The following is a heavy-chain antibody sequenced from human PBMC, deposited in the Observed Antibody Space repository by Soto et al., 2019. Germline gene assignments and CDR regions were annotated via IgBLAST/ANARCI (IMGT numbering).Heavy chain of an antibody. CDR1: GFTFSNYS. CDR2: ISSSSSTI. D-gene: IGHD2-2*01. J-gene: IGHJ5*02. CDR3: AAEKVVPAATNWFDP. V-gene: IGHV3-48*02. Sequence: GSLRLSCAASGFTFSNYSMNWVRQAPGKGLEWVSYISSSSSTIYYADSVKGRFTISRDNAKNSLYLQMNSLRDEDTAVYYCAAEKVVPAATNWFDPWGQGTLVTVSS.